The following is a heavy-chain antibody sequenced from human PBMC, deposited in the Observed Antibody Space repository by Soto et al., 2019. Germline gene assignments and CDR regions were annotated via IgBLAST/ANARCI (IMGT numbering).Heavy chain of an antibody. J-gene: IGHJ4*02. D-gene: IGHD3-10*01. V-gene: IGHV4-59*01. CDR2: IYYSGST. CDR3: ARAPRGNYGYPSYFDY. CDR1: GGSISSYY. Sequence: PSETLPLTCTVSGGSISSYYWSWIRQPPGKGLEWTGYIYYSGSTNYNPSLKSRVTISVDTSKNQFSLKLSSVTAADTAVYYCARAPRGNYGYPSYFDYWGPGTLVTVSS.